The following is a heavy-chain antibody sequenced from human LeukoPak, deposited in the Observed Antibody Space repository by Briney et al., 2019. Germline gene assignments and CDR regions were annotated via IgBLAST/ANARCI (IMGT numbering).Heavy chain of an antibody. CDR3: ARALRITKIVVAY. V-gene: IGHV3-30-3*01. J-gene: IGHJ4*02. D-gene: IGHD3-22*01. CDR2: ISYDGSNK. CDR1: GFTFSSYA. Sequence: PGGSLRLSCAASGFTFSSYAMHWVRQAPGKGLEWVAVISYDGSNKYYADSVKGRFTISRDNSKNTLYLQMNSLRAEDTAVYYCARALRITKIVVAYWGQGTLVTVSS.